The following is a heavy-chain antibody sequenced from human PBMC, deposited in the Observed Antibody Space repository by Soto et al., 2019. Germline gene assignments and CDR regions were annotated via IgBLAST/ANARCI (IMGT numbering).Heavy chain of an antibody. V-gene: IGHV4-30-2*01. CDR2: IYHSVST. CDR1: GGSISSGGYS. Sequence: QLQLLESGSGLVKPSQTLSLTCAVSGGSISSGGYSWGWIRQPPGKGLEWIGYIYHSVSTYYNPSLKSRVTISGHRSNNQSSLRLSSVNAADTAVYYCATVSDYWGQGTLVTVSS. CDR3: ATVSDY. J-gene: IGHJ4*02.